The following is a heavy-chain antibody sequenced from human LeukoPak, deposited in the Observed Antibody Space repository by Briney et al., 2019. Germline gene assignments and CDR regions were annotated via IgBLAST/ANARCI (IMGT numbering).Heavy chain of an antibody. CDR3: ARDLRTDSSFSPFDY. CDR1: GFTLSSYW. D-gene: IGHD3/OR15-3a*01. Sequence: GGSLRLSCAASGFTLSSYWMSWVRQAPGKGLEWVANINQDVSEINYVDSVKGRFTISRDNGKNSLYLQMNSLRAEDTAVYYCARDLRTDSSFSPFDYWGQGTLVTVSS. J-gene: IGHJ4*02. CDR2: INQDVSEI. V-gene: IGHV3-7*01.